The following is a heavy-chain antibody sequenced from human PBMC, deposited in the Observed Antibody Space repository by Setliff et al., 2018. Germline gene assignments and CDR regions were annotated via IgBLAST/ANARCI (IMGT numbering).Heavy chain of an antibody. D-gene: IGHD1-26*01. Sequence: SETLSLTCTVSGGSISNYYWSWIRQPAGKGLEWIGRIYTSGSTNYNPSLKSRVTMSVDTSKNQFSLKLISVTAADTAVYYCARKGISALSGAFDMWGQGTMVTVSS. CDR2: IYTSGST. J-gene: IGHJ3*02. CDR1: GGSISNYY. V-gene: IGHV4-4*07. CDR3: ARKGISALSGAFDM.